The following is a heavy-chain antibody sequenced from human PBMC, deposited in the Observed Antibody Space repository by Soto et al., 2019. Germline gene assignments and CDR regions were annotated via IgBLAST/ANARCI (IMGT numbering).Heavy chain of an antibody. CDR2: IIPIFGTA. D-gene: IGHD5-18*01. Sequence: QVQLVQSGAEVKKPGSSVKVSCKASGGTFSSYAISWVRQAPGQGLEWMGGIIPIFGTANYAQKFQGRVRITADKSTSTAYMERRSLRCEDTAVYYCASSKGTAMGTVIFDYWGQGTLVTVSS. CDR1: GGTFSSYA. CDR3: ASSKGTAMGTVIFDY. V-gene: IGHV1-69*06. J-gene: IGHJ4*02.